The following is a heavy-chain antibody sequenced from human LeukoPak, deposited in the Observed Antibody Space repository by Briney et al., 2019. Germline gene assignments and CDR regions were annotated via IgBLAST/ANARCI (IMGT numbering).Heavy chain of an antibody. CDR1: GGSISSYY. CDR3: ARDYGDQGWFDP. D-gene: IGHD4-17*01. CDR2: IYYSGST. J-gene: IGHJ5*02. V-gene: IGHV4-59*01. Sequence: SETLSLTCTGSGGSISSYYWSWIRQPPGKGLEGIGYIYYSGSTNYNPSLKSRVTISVDTSKNQFSLQLSSVTAADTAVYYCARDYGDQGWFDPWGQGTLVTVSS.